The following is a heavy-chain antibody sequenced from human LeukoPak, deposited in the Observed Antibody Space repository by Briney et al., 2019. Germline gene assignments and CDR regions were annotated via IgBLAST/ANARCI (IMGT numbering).Heavy chain of an antibody. V-gene: IGHV4-30-2*01. Sequence: PSQTLSLTCTVSGGSISSGGYYWSWIRQPPGKGLEWIGYIYHSGSTYYNPSLKSRVTISVDRSKNQFSLKLSSVTAADTAVYYCARTYCSSTSCYHDAFDIWGQGTMVTVSS. CDR3: ARTYCSSTSCYHDAFDI. CDR1: GGSISSGGYY. CDR2: IYHSGST. D-gene: IGHD2-2*01. J-gene: IGHJ3*02.